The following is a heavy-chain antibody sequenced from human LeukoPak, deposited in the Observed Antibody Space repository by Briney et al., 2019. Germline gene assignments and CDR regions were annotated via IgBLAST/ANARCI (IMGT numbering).Heavy chain of an antibody. V-gene: IGHV1-2*02. CDR1: GYTFTAYY. CDR3: LAAAGTGFDY. CDR2: INPNSGDT. J-gene: IGHJ4*02. D-gene: IGHD6-13*01. Sequence: GASVKVSCKASGYTFTAYYIHWVRQAPGQGLEWMGWINPNSGDTTYAQNFQGRVTMTRHTSINTAYMELSTLRSDDTAVYYCLAAAGTGFDYWGQGTLVTVSS.